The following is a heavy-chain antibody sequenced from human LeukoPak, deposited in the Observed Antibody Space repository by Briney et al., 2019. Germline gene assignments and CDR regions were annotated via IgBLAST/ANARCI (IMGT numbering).Heavy chain of an antibody. D-gene: IGHD2-2*01. CDR1: GFTFSSYS. Sequence: GGSLRPSCAASGFTFSSYSMTWVRQAPGKGLEWVSSISSSSSYIYYADSVKGRFTISRDNAKNSLYLQMNSLRAEDTAVYYCASSSVVVPAAMGYYYSMDVWGQGTTVTVSS. J-gene: IGHJ6*02. CDR3: ASSSVVVPAAMGYYYSMDV. V-gene: IGHV3-21*01. CDR2: ISSSSSYI.